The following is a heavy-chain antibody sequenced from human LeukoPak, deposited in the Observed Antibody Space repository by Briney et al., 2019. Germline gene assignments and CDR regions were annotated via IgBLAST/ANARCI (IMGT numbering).Heavy chain of an antibody. CDR3: ARALRGDFDY. CDR1: GGSISSSSYY. J-gene: IGHJ4*02. V-gene: IGHV4-39*07. CDR2: IYYSGST. Sequence: SETLSLTCTVSGGSISSSSYYWGWIRQPPGKGLEWIGSIYYSGSTNYNPSLKSRVTISVGTSKNQFSLKLSSVTAADTAVYYCARALRGDFDYWGQGTLVTVSS. D-gene: IGHD3-16*01.